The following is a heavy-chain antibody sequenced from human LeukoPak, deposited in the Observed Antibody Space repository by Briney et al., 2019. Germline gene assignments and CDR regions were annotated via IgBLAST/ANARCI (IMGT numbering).Heavy chain of an antibody. V-gene: IGHV4-59*01. Sequence: SETLSLTCTVSGIYISRYYWRWLRQPPGKGLEWIGYISHSGNTNYSASLKSRVTISLDKSKSQFSQNLSSVTAADTAVYYCARVRPYYFGSGSYYDGFDSWRQGTRVSVSS. CDR3: ARVRPYYFGSGSYYDGFDS. CDR2: ISHSGNT. D-gene: IGHD3-10*01. J-gene: IGHJ4*02. CDR1: GIYISRYY.